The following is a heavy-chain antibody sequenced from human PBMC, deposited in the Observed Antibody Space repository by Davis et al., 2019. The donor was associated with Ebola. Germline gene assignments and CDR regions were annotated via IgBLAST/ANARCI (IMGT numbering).Heavy chain of an antibody. V-gene: IGHV1-69*13. CDR3: ARVGLDIVVVPAAPPGDYYYYGMDV. D-gene: IGHD2-2*03. Sequence: SVKVSCKASGGTFSSYAISWVRQAPGQGLEWMGGIIPIFGTANYAQKFQGRVTITADESTSTAYMELSSLRSEDTAVYYCARVGLDIVVVPAAPPGDYYYYGMDVWGQGTTVTVSS. CDR2: IIPIFGTA. J-gene: IGHJ6*02. CDR1: GGTFSSYA.